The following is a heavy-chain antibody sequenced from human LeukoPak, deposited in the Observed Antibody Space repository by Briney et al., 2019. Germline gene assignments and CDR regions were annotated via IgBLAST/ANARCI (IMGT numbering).Heavy chain of an antibody. CDR3: ARRFYSGSYPQDFDY. CDR1: GGSFSGYY. CDR2: INHSGST. J-gene: IGHJ4*02. D-gene: IGHD1-26*01. Sequence: SETLSLTCAVYGGSFSGYYWSWIRQPPGKGLEWIGEINHSGSTNYNPSLKSRVTISVDTSKNQLSLKLSSVTAADTAVYYCARRFYSGSYPQDFDYWGQGTLVTVSS. V-gene: IGHV4-34*01.